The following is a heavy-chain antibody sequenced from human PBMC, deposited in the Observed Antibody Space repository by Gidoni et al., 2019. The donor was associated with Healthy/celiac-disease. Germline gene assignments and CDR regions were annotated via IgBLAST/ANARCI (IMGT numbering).Heavy chain of an antibody. V-gene: IGHV3-15*01. Sequence: EVQLVESGGGLVKPGGSLRLSCAASGFTFSNAWMSWVRQAPGKGLEWVGRIKSKTDGGTTDYAAPVKGRFTISRDDSKNTLYLQMNSLKTEDTAVYYCTTDAVPAAMLLVYYYMDVWGKGTTVTVSS. D-gene: IGHD2-2*01. J-gene: IGHJ6*03. CDR3: TTDAVPAAMLLVYYYMDV. CDR2: IKSKTDGGTT. CDR1: GFTFSNAW.